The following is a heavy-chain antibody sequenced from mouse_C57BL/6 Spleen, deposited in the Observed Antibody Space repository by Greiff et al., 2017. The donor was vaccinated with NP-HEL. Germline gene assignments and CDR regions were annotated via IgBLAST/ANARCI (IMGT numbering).Heavy chain of an antibody. V-gene: IGHV1-52*01. CDR3: AIIYYGHYLTVFDY. CDR1: GYTFTSYW. CDR2: IDPSDSET. D-gene: IGHD2-1*01. J-gene: IGHJ2*01. Sequence: VQLQQPGAELVRPGSSVKLSCKASGYTFTSYWMHWVKQRPIQGLEWIGNIDPSDSETHYNQKFKDKATLTVDKSSSTAYMQLSSLTSEDSAVYYCAIIYYGHYLTVFDYWGQGTTLTVSS.